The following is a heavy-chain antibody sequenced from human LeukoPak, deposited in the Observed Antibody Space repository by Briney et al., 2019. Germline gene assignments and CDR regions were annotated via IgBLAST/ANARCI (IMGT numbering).Heavy chain of an antibody. CDR1: GYSISSGYY. V-gene: IGHV4-38-2*02. CDR2: IYHSGST. D-gene: IGHD3-10*01. J-gene: IGHJ4*02. CDR3: ARMGRSYYFDY. Sequence: SETLSLTCTVSGYSISSGYYWGWIRPPPGKGLEWIGSIYHSGSTYYNPSLKSRVTISVDTSKNQFSLKLSSVTAADTAVYYCARMGRSYYFDYWGQGTLVTVSS.